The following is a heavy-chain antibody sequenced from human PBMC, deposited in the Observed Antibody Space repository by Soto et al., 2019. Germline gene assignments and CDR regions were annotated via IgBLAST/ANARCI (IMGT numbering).Heavy chain of an antibody. CDR3: AREKEDDSGDYNAFDI. J-gene: IGHJ3*02. CDR1: GDSINNGDCY. Sequence: PSETLSLTCSVSGDSINNGDCYWSWLRQLPGKGLEWIGYIYYSGSKYYNPSLKSRVSMSVDTSKNHFSLNLTSVTAADTAVYYXAREKEDDSGDYNAFDIWGQGTVVTVSS. CDR2: IYYSGSK. V-gene: IGHV4-30-4*01. D-gene: IGHD4-17*01.